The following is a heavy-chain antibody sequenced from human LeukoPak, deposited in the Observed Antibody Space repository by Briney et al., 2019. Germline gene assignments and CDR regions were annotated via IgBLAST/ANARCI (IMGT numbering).Heavy chain of an antibody. CDR2: ISGSGGSK. D-gene: IGHD3-16*01. J-gene: IGHJ4*02. CDR1: GFTFGSYA. CDR3: AKDRRLTWAWDY. Sequence: GGSLRLSCAASGFTFGSYAMSWVRQAPGKGLEWVSTISGSGGSKYYADSVRGRFIISGDNSKNTLYLQMNSLRAEDTAVYYCAKDRRLTWAWDYWGQGTLVTVSS. V-gene: IGHV3-23*01.